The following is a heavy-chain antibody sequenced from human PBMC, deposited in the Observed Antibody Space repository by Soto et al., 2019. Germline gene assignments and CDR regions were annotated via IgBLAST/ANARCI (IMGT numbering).Heavy chain of an antibody. D-gene: IGHD6-13*01. CDR2: ISYDGSLE. V-gene: IGHV3-30*04. CDR3: ARAVLSSSGNWLDP. CDR1: GFNFRTYA. Sequence: QVQVVESGGDVVQAGRSLRLSCAASGFNFRTYAIHWVRQAPGKGLEWVAVISYDGSLEYYADSVKGRFTISRDNSKNTLYLQMSSLRGEDTAVYYCARAVLSSSGNWLDPWGQGTLVNVSS. J-gene: IGHJ5*02.